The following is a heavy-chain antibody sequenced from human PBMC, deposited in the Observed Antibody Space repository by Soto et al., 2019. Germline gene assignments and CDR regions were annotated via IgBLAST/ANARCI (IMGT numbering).Heavy chain of an antibody. CDR3: ARGSSSSRGGDWFDP. CDR2: ISAYNGNT. J-gene: IGHJ5*02. Sequence: GASVKVSGKASGYTFTSYGISWVRQAPGQGLEWMGWISAYNGNTNYAQKLQGRVTMTTDTSTSTAYMELRSLRSDDTAVYYCARGSSSSRGGDWFDPWGQGTLVTVSS. D-gene: IGHD6-6*01. CDR1: GYTFTSYG. V-gene: IGHV1-18*01.